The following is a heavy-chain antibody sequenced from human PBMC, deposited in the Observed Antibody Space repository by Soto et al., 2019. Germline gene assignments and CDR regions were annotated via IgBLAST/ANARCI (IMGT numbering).Heavy chain of an antibody. J-gene: IGHJ4*02. CDR1: GFTFSSRA. CDR2: ISASGDNT. Sequence: GGSLRLSCAASGFTFSSRAMSWVRQAPGKGLDWVSIISASGDNTYYADYVKGRFTISRDNSKKTLNLQVNNLRAEDTDEYYIAKLTYSDLWSGSHDSWGQGTLVTVSS. V-gene: IGHV3-23*01. CDR3: AKLTYSDLWSGSHDS. D-gene: IGHD3-3*01.